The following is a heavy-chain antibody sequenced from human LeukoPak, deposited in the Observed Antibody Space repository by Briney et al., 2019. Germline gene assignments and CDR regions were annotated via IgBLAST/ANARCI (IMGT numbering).Heavy chain of an antibody. V-gene: IGHV4-31*03. D-gene: IGHD3-9*01. CDR3: ARADKPYYYGMDV. Sequence: SQTLSLTCTVSGGSISSGGSYWSWIRQHPGKGLGWIGYIYYSGSTYYNPSLKSRVTISVDTSKNQFSLKLSSVTAADTAVYYCARADKPYYYGMDVWGQGTTVTVSS. J-gene: IGHJ6*02. CDR1: GGSISSGGSY. CDR2: IYYSGST.